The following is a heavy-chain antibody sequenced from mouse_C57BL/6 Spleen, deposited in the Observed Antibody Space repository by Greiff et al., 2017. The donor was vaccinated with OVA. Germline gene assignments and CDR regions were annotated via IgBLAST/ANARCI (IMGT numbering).Heavy chain of an antibody. J-gene: IGHJ4*01. CDR3: AREAPYYSAMDY. CDR1: GFTFSDYG. V-gene: IGHV5-17*01. Sequence: EVMLVESGGGLVKPGGSLKLSCAAFGFTFSDYGMHWVRQAPEKGLEWVAYISSGSSTIYYADTVKGRFTISRDNAKNTLFLQMTSLRSEDTAMYYCAREAPYYSAMDYWGQGTSVTVSS. CDR2: ISSGSSTI.